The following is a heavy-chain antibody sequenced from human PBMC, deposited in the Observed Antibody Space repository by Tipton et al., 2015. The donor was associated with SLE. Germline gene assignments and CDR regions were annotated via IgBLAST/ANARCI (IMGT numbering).Heavy chain of an antibody. CDR3: AREGISGYYDSSGYYG. CDR1: GFTFSSYW. Sequence: AVSGFTFSSYWMHWVRQVPGKGLVWVSRINSDESTTSYADSVKGRFTISRDNAKNTLYLQMNSLRAEDTAVYYCAREGISGYYDSSGYYGWGQGTLVTVSS. V-gene: IGHV3-74*01. J-gene: IGHJ4*02. D-gene: IGHD3-22*01. CDR2: INSDESTT.